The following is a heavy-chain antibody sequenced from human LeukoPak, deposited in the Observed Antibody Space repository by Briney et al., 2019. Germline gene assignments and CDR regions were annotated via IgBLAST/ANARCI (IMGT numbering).Heavy chain of an antibody. Sequence: GGSLRLSCSASGFTFSSYAMHWVRQAPGKGLEYVSAISSNGGSTYYADSVKGRFTISRDNAQNSMYLQMNSLRAEDTAVYYCGRVGGRSKAAKGDAFDIWGQGTMVTVSS. CDR3: GRVGGRSKAAKGDAFDI. D-gene: IGHD6-6*01. CDR1: GFTFSSYA. CDR2: ISSNGGST. V-gene: IGHV3-64*04. J-gene: IGHJ3*02.